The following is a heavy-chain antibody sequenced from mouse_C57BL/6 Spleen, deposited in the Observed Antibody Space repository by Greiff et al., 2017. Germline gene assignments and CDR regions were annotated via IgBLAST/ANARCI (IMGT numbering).Heavy chain of an antibody. V-gene: IGHV1-64*01. CDR1: GYTFTSYW. Sequence: QVQLQQPGAELVKPGASVKLSCKASGYTFTSYWMHWVKQRPGQGLEWIGMIHPNSGSTNYNEKFKSKATLTVDKSSSTAYMQLSSLTSEDAAVYYCASGTGYYYGIDYWGKGTTLTVSS. D-gene: IGHD1-1*01. CDR3: ASGTGYYYGIDY. CDR2: IHPNSGST. J-gene: IGHJ2*01.